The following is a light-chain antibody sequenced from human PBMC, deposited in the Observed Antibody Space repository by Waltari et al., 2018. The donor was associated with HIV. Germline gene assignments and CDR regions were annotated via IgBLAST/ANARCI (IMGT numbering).Light chain of an antibody. CDR1: TSDVGGYNY. V-gene: IGLV2-14*03. CDR3: SSYTGSSTLV. CDR2: YVS. Sequence: QSALTQPPSVSGSPGQSITIPCTGTTSDVGGYNYVSWYQQHPAKAPKFMIYYVSNRPSGVSNRFSGSKSGNTASLTISGLQTEDEADYYCSSYTGSSTLVFGGGTKLTVL. J-gene: IGLJ3*02.